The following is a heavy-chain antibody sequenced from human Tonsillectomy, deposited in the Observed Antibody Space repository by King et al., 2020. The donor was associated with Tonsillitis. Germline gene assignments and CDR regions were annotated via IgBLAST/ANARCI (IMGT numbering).Heavy chain of an antibody. CDR3: VKGRQWLPLLDS. CDR1: GFTFSSCA. D-gene: IGHD6-19*01. V-gene: IGHV3-23*04. J-gene: IGHJ4*02. CDR2: ITGGGLHT. Sequence: VQLVESEGGLVQPGGSLRLSCAGSGFTFSSCAMNWVRQAPGKGLEWVSTITGGGLHTYYADSVKGRFTTSRDNSKNTLYLQMNSLRAKDSAVYYCVKGRQWLPLLDSWGQGTLVTVSP.